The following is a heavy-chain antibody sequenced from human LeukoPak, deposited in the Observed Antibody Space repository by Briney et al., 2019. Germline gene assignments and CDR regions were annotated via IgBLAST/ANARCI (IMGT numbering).Heavy chain of an antibody. D-gene: IGHD6-19*01. J-gene: IGHJ6*03. CDR2: IKQDGSEK. V-gene: IGHV3-7*01. Sequence: PGGSLRLSCAASGFTFSTYSMSWVRQAPGKGLEWVANIKQDGSEKYYVDSVKGRFTISRDNAKNSLNLQMNSLRAEDTAVYYCARGASGWYVNYYMDVWGKGTTVTVSS. CDR1: GFTFSTYS. CDR3: ARGASGWYVNYYMDV.